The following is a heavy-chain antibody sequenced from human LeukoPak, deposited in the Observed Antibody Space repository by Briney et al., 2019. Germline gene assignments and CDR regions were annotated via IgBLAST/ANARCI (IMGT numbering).Heavy chain of an antibody. CDR1: GLTVSSNY. CDR3: ARDSYVDSEAVRWFDP. J-gene: IGHJ5*02. D-gene: IGHD4-17*01. V-gene: IGHV3-66*01. Sequence: GGSLRLSCAASGLTVSSNYMSWVRQAPGKGLEWVSVIYRGGPTYYADSVKGRFTISRDNSKNTLYLRMNSLRDEDTAVYYCARDSYVDSEAVRWFDPWGQGTLVTVSS. CDR2: IYRGGPT.